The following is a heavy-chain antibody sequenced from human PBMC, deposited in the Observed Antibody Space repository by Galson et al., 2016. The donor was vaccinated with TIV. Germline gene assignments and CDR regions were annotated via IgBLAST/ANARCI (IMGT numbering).Heavy chain of an antibody. J-gene: IGHJ4*02. Sequence: SVKVSCKASGGTFSSHGFTWVRQAPGQGLEWMGGIIPMLGIPKYAQKFQGRVTITADESTTTAYMELRSLRVEDTAVYFCATSTVPNLGDYWGQGVLVTVSS. CDR2: IIPMLGIP. CDR1: GGTFSSHG. CDR3: ATSTVPNLGDY. V-gene: IGHV1-69*10. D-gene: IGHD4-17*01.